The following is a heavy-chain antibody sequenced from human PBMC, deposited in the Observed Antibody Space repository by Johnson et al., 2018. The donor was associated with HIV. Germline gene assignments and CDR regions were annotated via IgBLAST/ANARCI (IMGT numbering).Heavy chain of an antibody. Sequence: VQLVESGGGVVRPGRSLRLSCAASGFTFSNYPMHWVRQAPGKGLEWVAVISFDGSNDYCADSVKGRFTISRDNSKNTLYLQMNSLRPEDTAVYYCAREGWELPRTGFDVWGLGTMVTVSSGKMPFDIWGQGTMVTVSS. V-gene: IGHV3-30*04. J-gene: IGHJ3*02. CDR3: AREGWELPRTGFDVWGLGTMVTVSSGKMPFDI. CDR1: GFTFSNYP. D-gene: IGHD1-26*01. CDR2: ISFDGSND.